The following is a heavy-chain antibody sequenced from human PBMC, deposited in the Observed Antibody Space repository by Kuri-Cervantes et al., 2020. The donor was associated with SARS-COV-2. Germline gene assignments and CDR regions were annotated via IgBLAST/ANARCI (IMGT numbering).Heavy chain of an antibody. CDR3: ARHALVGWYNEGEYYFDY. D-gene: IGHD6-19*01. V-gene: IGHV4-39*01. CDR1: GGSISSSSYY. Sequence: ESLKISCTVSGGSISSSSYYWGWIGQPPGKGREWIRIIYNSGCTYYNPSLKSRVTISVDTFKNQFSLKLSSVTAADTAVYYCARHALVGWYNEGEYYFDYWGQGTPVTVSS. CDR2: IYNSGCT. J-gene: IGHJ4*02.